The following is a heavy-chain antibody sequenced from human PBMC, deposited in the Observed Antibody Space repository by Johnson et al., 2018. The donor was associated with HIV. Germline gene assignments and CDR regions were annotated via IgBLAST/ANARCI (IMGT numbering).Heavy chain of an antibody. D-gene: IGHD1-1*01. Sequence: QVQLVESGGGVVQPGGSLRLSCAASGFTFSSYGMHWVRQAPGKGLEWVAFTRYDGSNKYYADSVKGRFTISRDNSKNTLYLQMNSLRAEDTAVYYCAKDRTGFDAFDSWGQGTMVTVAS. J-gene: IGHJ3*02. V-gene: IGHV3-30*02. CDR2: TRYDGSNK. CDR1: GFTFSSYG. CDR3: AKDRTGFDAFDS.